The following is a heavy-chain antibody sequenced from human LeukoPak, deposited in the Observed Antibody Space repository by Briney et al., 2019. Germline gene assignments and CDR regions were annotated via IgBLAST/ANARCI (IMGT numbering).Heavy chain of an antibody. V-gene: IGHV4-4*02. CDR3: AREGGPYRPLDY. CDR1: GGSISSTNW. CDR2: VHLSWRT. Sequence: SGTLSLTCGVSGGSISSTNWWTWVRQPPGEGLEWVGEVHLSWRTNYNPSLERRVTMSVDMSENHISLKLTSVTASDTAVYYCAREGGPYRPLDYSGQGTLVTVSS. J-gene: IGHJ4*02.